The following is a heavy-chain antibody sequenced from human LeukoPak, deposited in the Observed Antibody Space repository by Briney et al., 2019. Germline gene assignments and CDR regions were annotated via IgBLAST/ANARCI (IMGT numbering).Heavy chain of an antibody. D-gene: IGHD3-22*01. CDR3: ARVLAGYDTSGYYWDAFDI. CDR1: GYTFTSYG. J-gene: IGHJ3*02. CDR2: ISAYNGNT. Sequence: GASVKVSCKASGYTFTSYGISWVRQAPGQGLEWMGWISAYNGNTNYAQKLQGRVTMTTDTSTSTAYMELSSLRSEDTAVYYCARVLAGYDTSGYYWDAFDIWGQGTMVSVSS. V-gene: IGHV1-18*01.